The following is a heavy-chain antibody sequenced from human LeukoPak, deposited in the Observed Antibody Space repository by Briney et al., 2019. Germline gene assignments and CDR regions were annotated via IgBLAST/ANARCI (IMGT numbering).Heavy chain of an antibody. V-gene: IGHV3-21*01. CDR2: ISSSSSYI. Sequence: GGSLRLSCAASGFTFSSYSMNWVRQAPGKGLEWVSSISSSSSYIYYADSVKGRFTISRDNAKNSLYLQMNSLRAEDTAVYYCARGSFSSSSNIDYWGQGTLVTVSS. J-gene: IGHJ4*02. CDR1: GFTFSSYS. D-gene: IGHD6-6*01. CDR3: ARGSFSSSSNIDY.